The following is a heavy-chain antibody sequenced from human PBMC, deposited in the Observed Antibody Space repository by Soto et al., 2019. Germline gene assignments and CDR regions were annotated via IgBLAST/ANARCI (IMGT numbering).Heavy chain of an antibody. J-gene: IGHJ4*02. CDR1: GFNFNSYT. V-gene: IGHV3-21*01. Sequence: PGGSLRLSCSASGFNFNSYTMNWVRQAPGKGLEWVSSITNNDYTAYADSVRGRFTISRDNAKKSLYLQMNSLRAEDTAVYYCTLYDALFFDFWSQGALVTVSS. CDR3: TLYDALFFDF. D-gene: IGHD2-8*01. CDR2: ITNNDYT.